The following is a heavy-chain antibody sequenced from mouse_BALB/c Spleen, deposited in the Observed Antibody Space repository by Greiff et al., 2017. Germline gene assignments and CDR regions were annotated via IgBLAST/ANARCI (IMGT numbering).Heavy chain of an antibody. V-gene: IGHV10-1*02. J-gene: IGHJ4*01. CDR2: IRSKSNNYAT. CDR1: GFTFNTYA. Sequence: EVKVVESGGGLVQPKGSLKLSCAASGFTFNTYAMNWVRQAPGKGLEWVARIRSKSNNYATYYADSVKDRFTISRDDSQSMLYLQMNNLKTEDTAMYYCVFSPMDYWGQGTSVTVSS. CDR3: VFSPMDY.